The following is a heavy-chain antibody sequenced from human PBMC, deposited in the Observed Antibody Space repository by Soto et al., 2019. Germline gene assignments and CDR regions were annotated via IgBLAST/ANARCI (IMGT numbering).Heavy chain of an antibody. V-gene: IGHV3-74*01. CDR3: ARGLSGYSGFDY. D-gene: IGHD5-12*01. CDR2: IKGDGTNT. J-gene: IGHJ4*02. CDR1: GFTFSSYW. Sequence: EVQLVESGGGLVQFGGSLRLSCAASGFTFSSYWMHWVRQVPGKGLVWVSRIKGDGTNTGYADSVKGRFTISRDNVKNTLYLQMNSLRAEDTAVYYCARGLSGYSGFDYWGQGTLVTVSS.